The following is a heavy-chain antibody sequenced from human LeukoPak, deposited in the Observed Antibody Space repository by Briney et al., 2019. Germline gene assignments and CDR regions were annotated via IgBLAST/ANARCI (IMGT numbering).Heavy chain of an antibody. V-gene: IGHV3-43*01. CDR1: GFTFSSYS. J-gene: IGHJ6*03. CDR2: ISWDGGST. Sequence: GGSLRLSCAASGFTFSSYSMNWVRQAPGKGLEWVSLISWDGGSTYYADSVKGRFTISRDNSKNSLYLQMNSLRTEDTALYYCARQDYMDVWGKGTTVTVSS. CDR3: ARQDYMDV.